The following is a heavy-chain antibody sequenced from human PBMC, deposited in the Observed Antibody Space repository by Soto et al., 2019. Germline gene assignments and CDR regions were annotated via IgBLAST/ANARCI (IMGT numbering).Heavy chain of an antibody. D-gene: IGHD5-18*01. Sequence: PGGSLRLSCAASGFTFSSYGMHWVRQAPGKGLEWVAVISYDGSNKYYADSVKGRFTISRDNSKNTLYLQMNSLRAEDTAVYYCARGYSYTQPVFDYWGLGTLVTVSS. CDR3: ARGYSYTQPVFDY. J-gene: IGHJ4*02. V-gene: IGHV3-30*03. CDR2: ISYDGSNK. CDR1: GFTFSSYG.